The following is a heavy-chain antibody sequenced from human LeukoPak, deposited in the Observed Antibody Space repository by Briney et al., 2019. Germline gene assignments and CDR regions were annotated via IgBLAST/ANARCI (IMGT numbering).Heavy chain of an antibody. CDR3: ARSPSRIAVAGTGAWFDP. Sequence: SETLSLTCAVYGGSFSGYYWSWIRQPPGKGLEWIGEINHSGSTNYNPSLKSRVTISVDTSENQFSLKLSSVTAADTAVCYCARSPSRIAVAGTGAWFDPWGQGTLVTVSS. J-gene: IGHJ5*02. CDR1: GGSFSGYY. D-gene: IGHD6-19*01. CDR2: INHSGST. V-gene: IGHV4-34*01.